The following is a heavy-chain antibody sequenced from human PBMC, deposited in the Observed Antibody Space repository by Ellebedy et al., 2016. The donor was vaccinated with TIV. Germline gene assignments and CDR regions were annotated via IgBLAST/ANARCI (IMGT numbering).Heavy chain of an antibody. CDR2: ISGIGGST. J-gene: IGHJ3*02. Sequence: GESLKISCAASGFTFSTYSMNWVRQAPGKGLEWVSAISGIGGSTYYSDSVKGRFTISRDNSKNTLYLQMNSLRAEDTAVYYCATDQGVTMIVVVIWGAFDIWGQGTMVTVSS. V-gene: IGHV3-23*01. CDR1: GFTFSTYS. D-gene: IGHD3-22*01. CDR3: ATDQGVTMIVVVIWGAFDI.